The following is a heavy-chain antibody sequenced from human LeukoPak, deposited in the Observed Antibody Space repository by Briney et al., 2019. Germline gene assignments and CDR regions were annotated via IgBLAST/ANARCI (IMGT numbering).Heavy chain of an antibody. V-gene: IGHV3-21*01. J-gene: IGHJ4*02. Sequence: PGGSLRLSCAASGFTFSSYEMNWVRQAPGKGLEWVSSISSGSRNIYYADSVKGRFTISRDNAKNSLYVQMNSLRAEDTAVYYCARGKVGATPPEPFDKCGQGTLVTVSS. CDR1: GFTFSSYE. CDR2: ISSGSRNI. D-gene: IGHD1-26*01. CDR3: ARGKVGATPPEPFDK.